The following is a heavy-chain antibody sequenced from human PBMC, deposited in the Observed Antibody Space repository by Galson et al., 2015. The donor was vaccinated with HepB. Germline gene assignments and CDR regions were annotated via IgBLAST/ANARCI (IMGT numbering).Heavy chain of an antibody. CDR1: GFTFSSYG. Sequence: SLRLSCAASGFTFSSYGMHWVRQAPGKGLEWLAVIWYDGSDEYYADSVKDRFTISRDNSRGTLYLQMDSLRAEDTAVYYCARNHYDLMFDYWGQGTLVTVSS. CDR2: IWYDGSDE. J-gene: IGHJ4*02. V-gene: IGHV3-33*03. CDR3: ARNHYDLMFDY. D-gene: IGHD3-3*01.